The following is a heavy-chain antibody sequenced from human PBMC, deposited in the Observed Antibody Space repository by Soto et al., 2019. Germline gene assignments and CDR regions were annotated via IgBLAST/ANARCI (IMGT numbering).Heavy chain of an antibody. CDR1: GGTFSSYA. D-gene: IGHD5-12*01. Sequence: SVKVSCKASGGTFSSYAISWVRQAPVQGLEWMGGIIPIFGTANYAQKFQGRVTITADESTSTAYMELSSLRSEDTAVYYCARGESLDIVATIEFVYYGMDVWGQGTTVTVSS. CDR2: IIPIFGTA. CDR3: ARGESLDIVATIEFVYYGMDV. J-gene: IGHJ6*02. V-gene: IGHV1-69*13.